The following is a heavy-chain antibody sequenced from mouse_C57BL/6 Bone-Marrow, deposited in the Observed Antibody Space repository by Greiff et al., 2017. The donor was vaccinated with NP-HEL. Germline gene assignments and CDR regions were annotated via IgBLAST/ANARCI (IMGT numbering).Heavy chain of an antibody. CDR3: ARGIYYYGSSSYYAMDY. CDR1: GFTFSDYY. V-gene: IGHV5-16*01. D-gene: IGHD1-1*01. Sequence: EVNVVESEGGLVQPGSSMKLSCTASGFTFSDYYMAWVRQVPEKGLEWVANINYDGSSTYYLDSLKSRFIISRDNAKNILYLQMSSLKSEDTATYYCARGIYYYGSSSYYAMDYWGQGTSVTGSS. CDR2: INYDGSST. J-gene: IGHJ4*01.